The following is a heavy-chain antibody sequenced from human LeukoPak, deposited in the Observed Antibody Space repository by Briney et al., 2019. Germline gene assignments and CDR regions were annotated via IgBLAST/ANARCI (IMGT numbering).Heavy chain of an antibody. Sequence: PGGSLRLSCAASGXTFSSYAMSWVRQAPGKGLEWVSGISRSGGSTYYSDSVKGPFTISRDNTKNTLHLQMSSLRAEDTAVYYCAKAYTSYFDAWGQGTLVTVSS. CDR2: ISRSGGST. J-gene: IGHJ4*02. V-gene: IGHV3-23*01. CDR3: AKAYTSYFDA. D-gene: IGHD1-1*01. CDR1: GXTFSSYA.